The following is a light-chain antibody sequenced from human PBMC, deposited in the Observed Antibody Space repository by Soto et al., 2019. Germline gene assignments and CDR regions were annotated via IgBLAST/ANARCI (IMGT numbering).Light chain of an antibody. CDR2: DVS. J-gene: IGKJ4*01. Sequence: EIVLTQSPGTLSLSPGERATLSCRTSQSVSNNYLAWYQQKPGQAPRLLIYDVSNRAPGIPDRFSGGGSGTDFTLTISSLQPEDSATYYCLSRFDWPTFGGGATLEIK. CDR1: QSVSNNY. CDR3: LSRFDWPT. V-gene: IGKV3D-20*02.